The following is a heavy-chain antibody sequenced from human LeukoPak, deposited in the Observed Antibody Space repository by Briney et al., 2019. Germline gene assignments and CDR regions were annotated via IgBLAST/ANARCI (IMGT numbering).Heavy chain of an antibody. D-gene: IGHD3-22*01. CDR1: GYTFTSYG. CDR2: ISAYNGNT. CDR3: ARVIGYDSSGPRYNWFDP. J-gene: IGHJ5*02. Sequence: ASVKVSCKASGYTFTSYGISWVRQAPGQGLEWMGWISAYNGNTNYAQKLQGRVTMTTDTSTSKAYMELRSLRSDDTAVYYCARVIGYDSSGPRYNWFDPWGQGTLVTVSS. V-gene: IGHV1-18*01.